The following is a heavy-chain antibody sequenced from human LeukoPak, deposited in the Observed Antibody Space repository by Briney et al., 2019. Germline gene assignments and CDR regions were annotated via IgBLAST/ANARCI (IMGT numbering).Heavy chain of an antibody. J-gene: IGHJ6*03. Sequence: SETLSLTCTVSGGSISSYYWSWIRQPAGKGLEWIGYIYYSGSTNYNPSLKSRVTISVDTSKNQFSLNLSSVTAADTAVYYCARGYCSGGSCYSYYYYNYMDVWGKGTTVTVSS. CDR3: ARGYCSGGSCYSYYYYNYMDV. D-gene: IGHD2-15*01. CDR1: GGSISSYY. V-gene: IGHV4-59*12. CDR2: IYYSGST.